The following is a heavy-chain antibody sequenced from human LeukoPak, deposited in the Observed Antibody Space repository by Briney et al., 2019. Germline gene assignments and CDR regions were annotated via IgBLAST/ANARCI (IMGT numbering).Heavy chain of an antibody. D-gene: IGHD1-1*01. CDR1: GFSFSTYS. J-gene: IGHJ5*02. Sequence: PGGSLRLSCVASGFSFSTYSMTWVRQAPGKGLEWVSYIVSSGDTIYYADSVKGRFTISRDNGKNSLFLQMNSLRDEDTAVYYCARDYDWAFDTWGQGILVTVSS. CDR2: IVSSGDTI. CDR3: ARDYDWAFDT. V-gene: IGHV3-48*02.